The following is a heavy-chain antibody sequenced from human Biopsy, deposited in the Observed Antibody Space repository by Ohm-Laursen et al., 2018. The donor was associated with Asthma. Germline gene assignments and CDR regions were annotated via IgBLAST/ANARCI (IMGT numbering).Heavy chain of an antibody. Sequence: GTLSLTCTVSGVSISSDYWSWIRQPPGKGLEWIGHIYYSGSTNYQPSLKSRVTISVDTSKNQFSLKLRSATAADAAAYYCARGISRVTGLFDHFDSWGQGTLVTVSS. J-gene: IGHJ4*02. V-gene: IGHV4-59*01. D-gene: IGHD2-21*02. CDR2: IYYSGST. CDR3: ARGISRVTGLFDHFDS. CDR1: GVSISSDY.